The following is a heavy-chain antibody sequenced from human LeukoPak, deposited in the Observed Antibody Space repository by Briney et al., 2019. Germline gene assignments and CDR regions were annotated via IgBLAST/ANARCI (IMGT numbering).Heavy chain of an antibody. CDR2: IYTGGIA. CDR1: GFTFSSYA. V-gene: IGHV3-66*04. Sequence: GGSLRLSCAASGFTFSSYAMSWVRQAPGKGPEWVSIIYTGGIAYYADSVKGRFTISRDNSKNTLYLQMNSLRAEDTAVYYCARHATYYSASGTYYSPYFFDYWGQGTLVTVSS. J-gene: IGHJ4*02. D-gene: IGHD3-10*01. CDR3: ARHATYYSASGTYYSPYFFDY.